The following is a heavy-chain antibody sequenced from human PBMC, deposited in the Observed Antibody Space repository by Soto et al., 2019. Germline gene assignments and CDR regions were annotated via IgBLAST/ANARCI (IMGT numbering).Heavy chain of an antibody. CDR1: GGSVSSGSYY. J-gene: IGHJ4*02. CDR2: IYYSGST. V-gene: IGHV4-61*01. Sequence: SETLSLTCTVSGGSVSSGSYYWSWIRQPPGKGLEWIGYIYYSGSTNYNPSLKSRVTISVDTSKNQFSLKLSSVTAADTAVYYFARDHRVTNFFDYWGLGTLVTVSS. CDR3: ARDHRVTNFFDY. D-gene: IGHD4-4*01.